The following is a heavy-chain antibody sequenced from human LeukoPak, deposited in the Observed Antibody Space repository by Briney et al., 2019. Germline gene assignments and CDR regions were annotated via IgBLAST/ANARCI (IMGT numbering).Heavy chain of an antibody. CDR2: ISGSGGST. D-gene: IGHD6-13*01. Sequence: GGSLRLSCAASGFTFSSYAMSWVRQAPGKGLEWVSAISGSGGSTYYADSVKGRFTISRDNSKNTLYLQMNSLRAEDTAVYYCAKAGIAAAMSIDYYYYMDVWGKGTTVTVSS. CDR1: GFTFSSYA. J-gene: IGHJ6*03. CDR3: AKAGIAAAMSIDYYYYMDV. V-gene: IGHV3-23*01.